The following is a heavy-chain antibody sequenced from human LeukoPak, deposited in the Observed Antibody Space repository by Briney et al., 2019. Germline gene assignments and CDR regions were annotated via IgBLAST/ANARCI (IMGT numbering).Heavy chain of an antibody. J-gene: IGHJ4*02. CDR2: IHGTGNT. V-gene: IGHV4-38-2*01. Sequence: SETLSLTCAVSGASISSGYYRAWVRQPPGKGLEWIASIHGTGNTYYNPSLKSRVTMSLDTSKNHFSLTLRSVTAADTAVYFCASGSGHLFDDWGQGTLVTVSS. CDR1: GASISSGYY. CDR3: ASGSGHLFDD. D-gene: IGHD2-15*01.